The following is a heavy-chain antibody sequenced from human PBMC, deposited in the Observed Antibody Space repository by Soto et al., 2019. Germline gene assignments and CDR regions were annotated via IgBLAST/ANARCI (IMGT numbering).Heavy chain of an antibody. J-gene: IGHJ6*02. D-gene: IGHD3-22*01. CDR2: ISGSGGST. CDR1: VFTFSSYA. V-gene: IGHV3-23*01. Sequence: WWSLRLSCSASVFTFSSYAMSWLRQAPGKGLEWVSAISGSGGSTYYADSVKGRFTISRDNSKNTLYLQMNSLRAEDTAVYYCAKDGGDSSGYFPQYYYYGMDVWGQGTTVTV. CDR3: AKDGGDSSGYFPQYYYYGMDV.